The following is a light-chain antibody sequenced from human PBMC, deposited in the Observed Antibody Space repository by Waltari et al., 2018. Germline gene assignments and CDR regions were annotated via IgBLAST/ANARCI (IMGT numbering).Light chain of an antibody. V-gene: IGKV3-20*01. CDR2: GAS. J-gene: IGKJ1*01. CDR3: QQYGTSQGT. Sequence: IVLPQSPGTLSLSPGDRATLTSRARNYVDNNYLPWFQHKGGQSPRLLIYGASRRATGIPDRFSGSGSGTDFTLIISSLEPEDSAVYYCQQYGTSQGTFGQGTKVEI. CDR1: NYVDNNY.